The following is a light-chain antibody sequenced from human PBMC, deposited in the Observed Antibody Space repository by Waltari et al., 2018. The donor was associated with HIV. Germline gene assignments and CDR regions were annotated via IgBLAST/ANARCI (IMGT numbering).Light chain of an antibody. CDR3: GTWDRTLGGGV. V-gene: IGLV1-51*01. CDR1: SSTIGHAY. Sequence: QSVFTQPPSVSAAPGQKVTIPSPRSSSTIGHAYSSWYQHVPGAAPRPLIYDNSKRPSGIPDRFSGSESGTSATLAITGLQTGDEADYYCGTWDRTLGGGVFGGGTKLTVL. J-gene: IGLJ3*02. CDR2: DNS.